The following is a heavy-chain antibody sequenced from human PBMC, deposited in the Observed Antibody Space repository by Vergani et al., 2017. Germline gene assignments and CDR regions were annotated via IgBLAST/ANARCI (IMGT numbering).Heavy chain of an antibody. CDR1: GYTFTGYY. V-gene: IGHV1-2*02. CDR3: ATGADYRDFVFDY. CDR2: INPNSGGT. J-gene: IGHJ4*02. D-gene: IGHD3-16*01. Sequence: QVQLVQSGAEAKKPGASVKVSCKASGYTFTGYYMHWVRQAPGQGLEWLGWINPNSGGTNYAQKFQGRVTMTRDTSISTAYMERRRLRADDTAVYYCATGADYRDFVFDYWGQGTLVTVSS.